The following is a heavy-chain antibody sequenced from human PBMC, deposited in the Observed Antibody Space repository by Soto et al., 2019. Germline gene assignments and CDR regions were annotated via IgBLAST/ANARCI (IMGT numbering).Heavy chain of an antibody. CDR1: GFTFSSYS. Sequence: GGSLRLSCAASGFTFSSYSMNWVRQAPGKGLEWVSYISSSSSTIYYADSVKGRFTISRDNAKNSLYLQMNSLRDEDTAVYYCARDSLRFLEWLFCDIWGQGTMVTVSS. J-gene: IGHJ3*02. CDR2: ISSSSSTI. D-gene: IGHD3-3*01. V-gene: IGHV3-48*02. CDR3: ARDSLRFLEWLFCDI.